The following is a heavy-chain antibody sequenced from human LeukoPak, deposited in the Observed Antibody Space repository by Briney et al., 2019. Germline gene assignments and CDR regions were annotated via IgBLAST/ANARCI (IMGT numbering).Heavy chain of an antibody. Sequence: GGSLRLSCAASGFTFSSYAMSWVRQAPGKGLEWVSGISGSGDSRYYPDSVKGRFTISRDNSKNTLYLQMNSLGAEDTAVYYCAKETSSSPFFDTFDIWGQGTMVTVSS. CDR3: AKETSSSPFFDTFDI. V-gene: IGHV3-23*01. D-gene: IGHD6-6*01. CDR2: ISGSGDSR. J-gene: IGHJ3*02. CDR1: GFTFSSYA.